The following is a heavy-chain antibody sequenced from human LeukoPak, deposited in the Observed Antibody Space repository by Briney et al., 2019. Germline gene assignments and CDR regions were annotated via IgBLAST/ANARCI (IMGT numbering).Heavy chain of an antibody. CDR2: IYYSGST. CDR3: ARIPQKSDYYGSGRNYMDV. D-gene: IGHD3-10*01. Sequence: ETLSLTCTVSGGSISSSSYYWGWIRQPPGKGLEWIGSIYYSGSTYYNPSLKSRVTISVDRSKNQFSLKLSSVTAADTAVYYCARIPQKSDYYGSGRNYMDVWGKGTTVTVSS. J-gene: IGHJ6*03. V-gene: IGHV4-39*07. CDR1: GGSISSSSYY.